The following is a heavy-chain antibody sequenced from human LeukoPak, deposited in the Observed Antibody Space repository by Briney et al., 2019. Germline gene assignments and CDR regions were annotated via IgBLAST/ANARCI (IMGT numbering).Heavy chain of an antibody. CDR2: IYPGDSDT. CDR3: ARNPPGESVDY. CDR1: GYTFTSNW. Sequence: GESLKISCKGSGYTFTSNWIGWVRQLPGKGLEWMGIIYPGDSDTRYSPSFQGQFTISADKSISTAYLQWSSLKASDSAMYYCARNPPGESVDYWGQGTLVTVSS. J-gene: IGHJ4*02. V-gene: IGHV5-51*01. D-gene: IGHD1-1*01.